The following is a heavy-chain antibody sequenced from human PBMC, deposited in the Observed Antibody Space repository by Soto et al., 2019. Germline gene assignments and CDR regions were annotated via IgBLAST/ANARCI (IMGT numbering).Heavy chain of an antibody. CDR3: AKGGVTMVRGVNRDWGYYFDY. Sequence: PGGSLRLSCAASGFTFSSYAMSWVRQAPGKGLEWVSAISGSVGSTYYADSVKGRFTISRDNSKNTLYLQMNSLRAEDTAVYYCAKGGVTMVRGVNRDWGYYFDYWGQGTMVTVSS. CDR2: ISGSVGST. CDR1: GFTFSSYA. V-gene: IGHV3-23*01. J-gene: IGHJ4*02. D-gene: IGHD3-10*01.